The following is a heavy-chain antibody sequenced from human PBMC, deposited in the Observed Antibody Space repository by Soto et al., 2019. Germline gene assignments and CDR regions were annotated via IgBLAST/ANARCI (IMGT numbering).Heavy chain of an antibody. J-gene: IGHJ3*02. D-gene: IGHD1-26*01. CDR2: ISYDGSNK. CDR3: AKGGVGSTSNAFDI. Sequence: QVQLVESGGGVVQPGRSLRLSCAASGFTFRSYGMHWVRQAPAKGLEWVAVISYDGSNKYYADSVKGRFTISRDNSKNTLSLQMNSLRAEDTAVYYCAKGGVGSTSNAFDIWGQGTMVTVSS. CDR1: GFTFRSYG. V-gene: IGHV3-30*18.